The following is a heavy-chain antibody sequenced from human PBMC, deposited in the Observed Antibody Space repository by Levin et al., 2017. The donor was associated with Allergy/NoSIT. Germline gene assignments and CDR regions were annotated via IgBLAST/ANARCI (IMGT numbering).Heavy chain of an antibody. V-gene: IGHV3-21*01. Sequence: GGSLRLSCAASGFTFSSYSMNWVRQAPGKGLEWVSSISSSSSYIYYADSVKGRFTISRDNAKNSLYLQMNSLRAEDTAVYYCARDLWQYCSSTSCYAHVYFQHWGQGTLVTVSS. CDR1: GFTFSSYS. CDR2: ISSSSSYI. J-gene: IGHJ1*01. D-gene: IGHD2-2*01. CDR3: ARDLWQYCSSTSCYAHVYFQH.